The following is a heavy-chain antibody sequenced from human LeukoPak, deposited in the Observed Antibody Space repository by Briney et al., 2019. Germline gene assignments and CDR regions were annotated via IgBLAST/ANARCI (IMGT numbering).Heavy chain of an antibody. V-gene: IGHV3-48*04. CDR3: ARDEGTPGYYYYMDV. D-gene: IGHD1-7*01. CDR2: ISSSSSTI. CDR1: GFTFSSYS. Sequence: GGSLRLSCAASGFTFSSYSMNWVRQAPGKGLEWVSYISSSSSTIYYADSVKGRFTISRDNAKNSLYLQMNSLRAEDTAVYYCARDEGTPGYYYYMDVWGKGTTVTVSS. J-gene: IGHJ6*03.